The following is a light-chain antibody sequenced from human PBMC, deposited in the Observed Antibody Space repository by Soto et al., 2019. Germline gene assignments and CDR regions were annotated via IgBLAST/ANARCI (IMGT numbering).Light chain of an antibody. J-gene: IGKJ1*01. CDR1: QSVSSY. CDR2: GAS. V-gene: IGKV3-20*01. CDR3: QQSGRP. Sequence: EIVLTQSPATLSLSPGARATLSCRASQSVSSYLAWYQQKPGQTPRLLIHGASSRATGIPDRFSGSGSGTDFTLTISRLEPEDSAVYYCQQSGRPFGQGTKVDIK.